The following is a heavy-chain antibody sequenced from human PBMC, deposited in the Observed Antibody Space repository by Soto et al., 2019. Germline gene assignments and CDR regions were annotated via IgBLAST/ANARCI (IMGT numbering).Heavy chain of an antibody. V-gene: IGHV1-69*02. CDR3: ARGSYCSGGSCYSLPAR. D-gene: IGHD2-15*01. Sequence: SVKVSCKASGGTFSSYTISWVRQAPGQGLEWMGRIIPILGIANYAQKFQGRVTINADKSTSTAYMELSSLRSEDTAVYYCARGSYCSGGSCYSLPARWGQGTLVTVSS. CDR1: GGTFSSYT. CDR2: IIPILGIA. J-gene: IGHJ4*02.